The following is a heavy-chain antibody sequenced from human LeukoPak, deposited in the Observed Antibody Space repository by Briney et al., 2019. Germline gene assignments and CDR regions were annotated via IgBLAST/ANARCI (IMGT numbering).Heavy chain of an antibody. CDR1: GGSFSGYY. V-gene: IGHV4-34*01. Sequence: SETLSLTCAVYGGSFSGYYWSWIRQPPGKGLEWIGEINHSGSTNYNPSLKSRVTISVDTSKNQFSLKLSSVTAADTAVYYCARGGRIAAAGIKYWGQGTLVTVSS. D-gene: IGHD6-13*01. CDR3: ARGGRIAAAGIKY. J-gene: IGHJ4*02. CDR2: INHSGST.